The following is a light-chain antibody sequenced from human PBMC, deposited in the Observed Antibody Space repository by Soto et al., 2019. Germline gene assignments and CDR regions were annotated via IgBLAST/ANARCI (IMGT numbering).Light chain of an antibody. CDR1: QSVLYSSSNKNY. Sequence: DIVMTQSPDSLAVSLGERATINCRSSQSVLYSSSNKNYLAWYQQKPGQPPKLLIYWASTRESGVPDRFSGSGXGTDFTLTISSLQAEDVXVXXCQQYCSSPWTFGQGTKVEIK. CDR2: WAS. V-gene: IGKV4-1*01. CDR3: QQYCSSPWT. J-gene: IGKJ1*01.